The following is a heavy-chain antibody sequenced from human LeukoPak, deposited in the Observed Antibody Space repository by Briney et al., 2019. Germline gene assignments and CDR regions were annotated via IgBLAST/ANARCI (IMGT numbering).Heavy chain of an antibody. D-gene: IGHD1-7*01. V-gene: IGHV4-30-2*01. CDR3: AREELELRAFDI. CDR2: IYHSGST. CDR1: GGSISSGGYY. J-gene: IGHJ3*02. Sequence: PSETLSLTCTVSGGSISSGGYYWSWIRQPPGKGLEWIGYIYHSGSTYYNPSLKSRVTISIDRSNSQFSLNLSSVTAADTAVYYCAREELELRAFDIWSQGTMVTVSS.